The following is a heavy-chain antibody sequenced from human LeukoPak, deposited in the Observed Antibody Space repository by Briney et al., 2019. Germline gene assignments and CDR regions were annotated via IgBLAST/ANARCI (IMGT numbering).Heavy chain of an antibody. CDR2: ISSSSSYI. J-gene: IGHJ4*02. D-gene: IGHD2-15*01. CDR3: ARVSRGYCSGGSCQNLDY. V-gene: IGHV3-21*01. CDR1: GFTFSSYS. Sequence: GGSLRLSCAASGFTFSSYSMNWVRQAPGKGLEWVSTISSSSSYIYYADSVKGRITISRDNAKNSLYLQMNSLRAEDTAVYYCARVSRGYCSGGSCQNLDYWGQGTLVTVSS.